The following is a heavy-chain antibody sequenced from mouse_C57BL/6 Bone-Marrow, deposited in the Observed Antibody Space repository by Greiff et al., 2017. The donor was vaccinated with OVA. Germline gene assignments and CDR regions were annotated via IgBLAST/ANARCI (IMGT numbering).Heavy chain of an antibody. V-gene: IGHV6-6*01. D-gene: IGHD1-1*01. CDR1: GFTFSDAW. CDR3: TRQSYYGRDFDY. J-gene: IGHJ2*01. Sequence: EVKLVESGGGLVQPGGSMKLSCAASGFTFSDAWMDWVRQSPEKGLEWVAEIRNKANNHATYYAESVKGRFTISRDDSKSSVYLQMNSLRAEDTGIYYCTRQSYYGRDFDYWGQGTTLTVSS. CDR2: IRNKANNHAT.